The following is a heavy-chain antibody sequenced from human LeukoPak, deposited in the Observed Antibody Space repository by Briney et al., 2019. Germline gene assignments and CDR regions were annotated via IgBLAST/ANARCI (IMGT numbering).Heavy chain of an antibody. CDR3: ARAWIQLWSEHFDY. CDR1: GGSISGYY. V-gene: IGHV4-34*01. J-gene: IGHJ4*02. CDR2: INHSGST. D-gene: IGHD5-18*01. Sequence: PSETLSLTCAVSGGSISGYYWSWIRQPPGKGLEWIGEINHSGSTNYNPSLKSRVTTSVDTSKNQFSLKLSSVTAADTAVYYCARAWIQLWSEHFDYWGQGTLVTVSS.